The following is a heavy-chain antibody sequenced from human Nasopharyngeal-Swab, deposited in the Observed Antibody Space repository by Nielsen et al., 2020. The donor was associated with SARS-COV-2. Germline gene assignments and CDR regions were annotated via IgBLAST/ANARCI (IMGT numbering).Heavy chain of an antibody. CDR1: EFTFSSYA. V-gene: IGHV3-30*04. CDR2: ISYDGSNK. CDR3: ARDGPSTYYYYGMDV. D-gene: IGHD5/OR15-5a*01. Sequence: GGSLRLSCAASEFTFSSYAMHWVRQAPGKGLEWVAVISYDGSNKYYADSVKGRFTISRDNSKNTLYLQMNSLRAEDTAVYYCARDGPSTYYYYGMDVWGQGTTVTVSS. J-gene: IGHJ6*02.